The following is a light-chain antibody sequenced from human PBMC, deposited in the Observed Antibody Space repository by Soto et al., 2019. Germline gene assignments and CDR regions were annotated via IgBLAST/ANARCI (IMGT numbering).Light chain of an antibody. CDR2: GSN. V-gene: IGLV1-44*01. CDR1: SSNIGSHT. J-gene: IGLJ2*01. CDR3: AAWDDSLDGYVV. Sequence: QSLLTQPPSASGTPGQSVTISCSGGSSNIGSHTVNWYQHLPGTAPKLLIYGSNQRPSGVPDRFSGSKSGTSASLAISGLQSEDEADYYCAAWDDSLDGYVVFGGGTKVTVL.